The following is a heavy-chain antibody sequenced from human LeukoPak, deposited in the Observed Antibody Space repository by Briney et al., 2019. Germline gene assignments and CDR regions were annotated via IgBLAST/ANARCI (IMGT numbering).Heavy chain of an antibody. CDR3: ARVLNGSGSYYRSVDYFDY. J-gene: IGHJ4*02. V-gene: IGHV4-30-2*01. CDR1: GGSISSGGYS. Sequence: PSQTLSLTCAVSGGSISSGGYSWSWIRQPPGKGLEWIGYIYHSGSTYYNPSLKSRVTISVDTSKNQFSLQLSSVTAADTAVYYCARVLNGSGSYYRSVDYFDYWGQGTLVTVSS. CDR2: IYHSGST. D-gene: IGHD3-10*01.